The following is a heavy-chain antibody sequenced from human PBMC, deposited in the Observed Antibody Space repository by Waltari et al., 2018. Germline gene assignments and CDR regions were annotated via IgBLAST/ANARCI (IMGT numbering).Heavy chain of an antibody. Sequence: VYLGESGGGVVQPGGSLRLSCAASGFTFSSYGMHWVRQAPGKGLDVLALIGYDKNDKYYADSVKVRFTISRDNSNNTLYLQGPSLGPEDTALYYCAAYTVSFRRPGPPSLWGQGTLVTVSS. V-gene: IGHV3-30*02. D-gene: IGHD3-16*01. J-gene: IGHJ4*02. CDR2: IGYDKNDK. CDR1: GFTFSSYG. CDR3: AAYTVSFRRPGPPSL.